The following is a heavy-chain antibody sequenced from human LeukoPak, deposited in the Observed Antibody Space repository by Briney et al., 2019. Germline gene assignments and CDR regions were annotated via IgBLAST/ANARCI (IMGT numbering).Heavy chain of an antibody. J-gene: IGHJ6*03. CDR3: ARQGAAGKYYYYYMDV. D-gene: IGHD6-13*01. CDR2: IYPDDSNT. CDR1: GYNFPIYW. Sequence: GGSLKISCQGSGYNFPIYWIGWVRQMPGQGLEWMGIIYPDDSNTIYGPSFQGQVTISADKSINTAYLEWSSLKASDTAIYYCARQGAAGKYYYYYMDVWGKGTTVTVSS. V-gene: IGHV5-51*01.